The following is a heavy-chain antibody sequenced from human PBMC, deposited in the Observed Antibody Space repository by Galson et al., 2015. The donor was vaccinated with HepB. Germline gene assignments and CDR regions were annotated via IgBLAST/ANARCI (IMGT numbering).Heavy chain of an antibody. CDR3: ASPYRAAGPIRYYGMDV. Sequence: SLRLSCAASGFTVSSNYMSWVRQAPGKGLEWVSVIYSGGSTYYADSVKGRFTISRDNSKNTLYLQMNSLRAEDTAVYYCASPYRAAGPIRYYGMDVWGQGTTVTVSS. CDR1: GFTVSSNY. D-gene: IGHD6-13*01. CDR2: IYSGGST. V-gene: IGHV3-66*01. J-gene: IGHJ6*02.